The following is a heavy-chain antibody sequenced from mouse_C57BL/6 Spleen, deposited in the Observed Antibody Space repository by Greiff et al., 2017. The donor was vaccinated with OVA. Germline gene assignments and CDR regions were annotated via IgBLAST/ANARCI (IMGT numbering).Heavy chain of an antibody. Sequence: VQLQQSVAELVRPGASVKLSCTASGFNIKNTYMHWVKQRPEQGLEWIGRIDPANGNTKYAPKFQGKATITADTSSNTAYLQLSRLTSEDAAVDYCARVVRGYDEEFAYWGQGTLVTVSA. CDR2: IDPANGNT. V-gene: IGHV14-3*01. CDR3: ARVVRGYDEEFAY. D-gene: IGHD2-2*01. CDR1: GFNIKNTY. J-gene: IGHJ3*01.